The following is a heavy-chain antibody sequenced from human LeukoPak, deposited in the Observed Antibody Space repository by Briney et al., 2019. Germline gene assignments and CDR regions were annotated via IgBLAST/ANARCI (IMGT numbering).Heavy chain of an antibody. CDR2: ISWNSGSI. CDR3: AKATGIVGTRGYFDF. D-gene: IGHD1-26*01. CDR1: GFTFDDYV. Sequence: GGSLRLSCEASGFTFDDYVMHWVRQAPGKGLEWVSSISWNSGSIGYADSVRGRFTISRDNAKNSLFLQMNSLRPEDTALYYCAKATGIVGTRGYFDFWGQGTLVIVSS. V-gene: IGHV3-9*01. J-gene: IGHJ4*02.